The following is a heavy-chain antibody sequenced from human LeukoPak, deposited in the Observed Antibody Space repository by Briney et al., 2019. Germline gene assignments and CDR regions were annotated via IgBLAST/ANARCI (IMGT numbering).Heavy chain of an antibody. Sequence: SQTLSLTCTVSGGSISSGGYYWSRIRQHPGKGLEWIGYIYYSGSTYYNPSLKSRVTISVDTSKNQFSLKLSSVTAADTAVYYCASRVYYYGSGGFDYWGQGTLVTVSS. J-gene: IGHJ4*02. CDR1: GGSISSGGYY. CDR2: IYYSGST. V-gene: IGHV4-31*03. D-gene: IGHD3-10*01. CDR3: ASRVYYYGSGGFDY.